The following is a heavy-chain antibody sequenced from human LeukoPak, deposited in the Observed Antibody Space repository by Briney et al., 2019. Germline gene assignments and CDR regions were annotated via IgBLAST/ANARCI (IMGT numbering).Heavy chain of an antibody. CDR3: ARETVVGATTIGNAFDI. CDR2: IKQDGSEK. J-gene: IGHJ3*02. Sequence: GPLRLSCAASGFTFSSYWMSWVRQAPGKGLEWVANIKQDGSEKYYVDSVKGRFTISRDNAKNSLYLQMNSLRAEDTAVYYCARETVVGATTIGNAFDIWGQGTMVTVSS. V-gene: IGHV3-7*01. D-gene: IGHD1-26*01. CDR1: GFTFSSYW.